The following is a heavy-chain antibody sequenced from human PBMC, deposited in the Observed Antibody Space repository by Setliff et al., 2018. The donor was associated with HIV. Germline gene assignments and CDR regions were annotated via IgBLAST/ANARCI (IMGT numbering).Heavy chain of an antibody. J-gene: IGHJ1*01. CDR2: ISPYNGDT. D-gene: IGHD3-22*01. Sequence: ASVKVSCKASGGTFSSYGISWVRQAPGQGLEWMGWISPYNGDTRFAQSLQGRVTLTTDTSTNTAYMEKRTLRSDDTAVYYCVRGVTRDISGYYRDEYPQHWGQGTLVTVSS. CDR1: GGTFSSYG. V-gene: IGHV1-18*01. CDR3: VRGVTRDISGYYRDEYPQH.